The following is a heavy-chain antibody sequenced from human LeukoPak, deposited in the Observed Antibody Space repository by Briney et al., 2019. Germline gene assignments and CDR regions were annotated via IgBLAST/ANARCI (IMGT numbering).Heavy chain of an antibody. CDR2: INHSGST. Sequence: PSETLSLTCAVYGGSFSGYYWSWIRQPPGKGLEWIGEINHSGSTNYNPSLKSRVTISVDTSKNQFSLKLSSVTAADTAVYYCARGVLRYFDWLLFSSWFDLWGQGTLVTVSS. D-gene: IGHD3-9*01. V-gene: IGHV4-34*01. J-gene: IGHJ5*02. CDR1: GGSFSGYY. CDR3: ARGVLRYFDWLLFSSWFDL.